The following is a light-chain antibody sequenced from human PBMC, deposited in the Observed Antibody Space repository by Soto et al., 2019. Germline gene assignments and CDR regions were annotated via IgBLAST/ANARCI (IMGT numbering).Light chain of an antibody. Sequence: EIVLTQSPGTLSLSPGERATLSCRASQRVWPTFLAWYQHKPGQAPRLLIFGASSRATGIPDRFSGTGSGTDFSLVITRLEPEDFAVYYCQQYTSSPWTFGQGTQVEIK. CDR2: GAS. CDR1: QRVWPTF. V-gene: IGKV3-20*01. J-gene: IGKJ1*01. CDR3: QQYTSSPWT.